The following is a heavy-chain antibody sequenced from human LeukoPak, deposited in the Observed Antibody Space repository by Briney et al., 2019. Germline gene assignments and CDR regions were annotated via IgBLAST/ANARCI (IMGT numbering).Heavy chain of an antibody. V-gene: IGHV3-7*01. D-gene: IGHD6-13*01. CDR3: ARAAYSSTWYSRYFDL. CDR1: GFTFSSYW. J-gene: IGHJ2*01. Sequence: GGSLRLSCAASGFTFSSYWMSWVRQAPGKGLEWVANIKRDGSEKYYVDSVKGRFTISRDNAKNSLYLQMNSLRAEDTAGYYCARAAYSSTWYSRYFDLWGRGTLVTVSS. CDR2: IKRDGSEK.